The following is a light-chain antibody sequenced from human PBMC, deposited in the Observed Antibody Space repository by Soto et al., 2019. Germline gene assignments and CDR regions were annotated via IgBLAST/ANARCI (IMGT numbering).Light chain of an antibody. CDR2: DAS. V-gene: IGKV3D-20*02. Sequence: VLTQSPSPLSLSPGAIATLSCRTSQSVSSSYLAWYQKKPGQATRLLIYDASNRATGIPARFSDSGSRSDFTLTISSLEPEDFAVYYCQQRSISWTCGQGTKVDIK. CDR1: QSVSSSY. J-gene: IGKJ1*01. CDR3: QQRSISWT.